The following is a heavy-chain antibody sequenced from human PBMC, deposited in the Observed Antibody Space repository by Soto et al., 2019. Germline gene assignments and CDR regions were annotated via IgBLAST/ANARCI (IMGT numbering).Heavy chain of an antibody. J-gene: IGHJ4*02. Sequence: EVQLVESGGGLVQPGRSLRLSCAASGFTFDNCGMHWVRQAPGKGLEWVAGIGWDSSTIGYADSVKGRFIISRDDAKNSLYLQMESLGGEDTVLYCCVQGRYPTMATPLDHWGQGTQVIVSS. CDR3: VQGRYPTMATPLDH. CDR1: GFTFDNCG. CDR2: IGWDSSTI. V-gene: IGHV3-9*01. D-gene: IGHD2-15*01.